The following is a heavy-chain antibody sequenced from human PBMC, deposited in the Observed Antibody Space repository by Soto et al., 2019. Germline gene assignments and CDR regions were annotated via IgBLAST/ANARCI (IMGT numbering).Heavy chain of an antibody. CDR2: IYYSGST. J-gene: IGHJ4*02. D-gene: IGHD5-12*01. Sequence: QVQLQESGPGLVKPSQTLSLTCTVSGGSISSGGYYWSWIRQHPGKGLEWIGYIYYSGSTYYNPSLKSRVTISGDTAKNPFSLKLSAVTAADTAVYYCARGRGIVATINRSLLFDYWGQGTLVTVSS. CDR1: GGSISSGGYY. CDR3: ARGRGIVATINRSLLFDY. V-gene: IGHV4-31*03.